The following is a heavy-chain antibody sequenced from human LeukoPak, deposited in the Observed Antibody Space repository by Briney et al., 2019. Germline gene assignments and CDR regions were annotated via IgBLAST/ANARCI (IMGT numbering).Heavy chain of an antibody. CDR1: GFTFSSYW. Sequence: PGGSLRLSCAASGFTFSSYWMHWVRQAPGKGLVWVSRINSDGSSTSYADSVKGRFTISRDNAKNTLYLQMNSLRAEDTAVYYCAPLITIFGVVPKDVNWFDPWGQGTLVTVSS. V-gene: IGHV3-74*01. CDR2: INSDGSST. CDR3: APLITIFGVVPKDVNWFDP. J-gene: IGHJ5*02. D-gene: IGHD3-3*01.